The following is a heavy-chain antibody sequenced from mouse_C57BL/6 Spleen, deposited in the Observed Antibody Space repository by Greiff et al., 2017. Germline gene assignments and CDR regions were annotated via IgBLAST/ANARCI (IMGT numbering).Heavy chain of an antibody. CDR2: INPNNGGT. V-gene: IGHV1-26*01. D-gene: IGHD2-1*01. J-gene: IGHJ2*01. CDR3: ARRGNSYFDY. CDR1: GYTFTDYY. Sequence: EVQLQQSGPELVKPGASVKISCKASGYTFTDYYMNWVKQSHGKSLEWIGDINPNNGGTSYNQKFKGKATLTVDKSSSTAYMELRSLTSEDSAVYYCARRGNSYFDYWGQGTTLTVSS.